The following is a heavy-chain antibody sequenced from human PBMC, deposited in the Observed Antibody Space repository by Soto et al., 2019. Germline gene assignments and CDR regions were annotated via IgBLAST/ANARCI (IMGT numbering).Heavy chain of an antibody. Sequence: ASVKVSCKASGGTFSSFGISWVRQAPGQGLEWMGGIIPVFGRPNHAQRLRGRLSITADESTNTSYMELSDLTSEDTAVYYCAREGSGYNFWGQGTQVTVSS. CDR1: GGTFSSFG. CDR2: IIPVFGRP. J-gene: IGHJ1*01. V-gene: IGHV1-69*13. D-gene: IGHD5-12*01. CDR3: AREGSGYNF.